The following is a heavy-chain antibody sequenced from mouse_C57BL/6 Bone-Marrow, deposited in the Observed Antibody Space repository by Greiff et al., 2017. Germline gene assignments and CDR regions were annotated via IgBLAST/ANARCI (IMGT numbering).Heavy chain of an antibody. CDR3: ARYGHSSGYPYWYFDV. V-gene: IGHV3-6*01. D-gene: IGHD3-1*01. J-gene: IGHJ1*03. CDR2: ISYDGSN. Sequence: DVKLQESGPGLVKPSQSLSLTCSVTGYSITSGYYWNWIRQFPGNKLEWMGYISYDGSNNYNPSLKNRISITRDTSKNQFFLKLNSVTTEDTATYYCARYGHSSGYPYWYFDVWGTGTTVTVSS. CDR1: GYSITSGYY.